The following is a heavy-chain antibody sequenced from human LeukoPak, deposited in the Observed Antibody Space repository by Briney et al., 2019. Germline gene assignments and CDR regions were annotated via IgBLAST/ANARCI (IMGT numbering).Heavy chain of an antibody. Sequence: PGGSLRLSCAASAFTFSRYWMSWVRQAPGKGLECAANIEGDGSAKNYVDSVKGRFTISRDNAENSLYLQMDSLRVEDTAIYYCARDPGWGAYDIWGQGAMVTVSS. J-gene: IGHJ3*02. V-gene: IGHV3-7*01. D-gene: IGHD7-27*01. CDR1: AFTFSRYW. CDR2: IEGDGSAK. CDR3: ARDPGWGAYDI.